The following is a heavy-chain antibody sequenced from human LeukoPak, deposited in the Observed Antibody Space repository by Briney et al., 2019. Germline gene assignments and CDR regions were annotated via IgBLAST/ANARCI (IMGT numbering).Heavy chain of an antibody. J-gene: IGHJ6*02. D-gene: IGHD3-22*01. CDR3: ARGNYYDSSGYDYYYYGMDV. CDR2: IIPIFGTA. Sequence: GASVKVSCKVSGYTLTELSMHWVRQAPGKGLEWMGGIIPIFGTANYAQKFQGRVTITADESTSTAYMELSSLRSEDTAVYYCARGNYYDSSGYDYYYYGMDVWGQGTTVTVSS. V-gene: IGHV1-69*13. CDR1: GYTLTELS.